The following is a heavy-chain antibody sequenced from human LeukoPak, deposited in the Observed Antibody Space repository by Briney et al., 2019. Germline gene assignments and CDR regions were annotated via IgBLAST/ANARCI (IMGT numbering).Heavy chain of an antibody. Sequence: SETLSLTCTVSGGSISSSRYYWGWIRQPPGKGLEWIGNIYYSGSTYYNPSLKSRVTISVDTSKNQFSLKLSSVTAADTAVYYCARRGSGWYYFDYWGQGTLVTVSS. CDR1: GGSISSSRYY. J-gene: IGHJ4*02. CDR2: IYYSGST. CDR3: ARRGSGWYYFDY. V-gene: IGHV4-39*01. D-gene: IGHD6-19*01.